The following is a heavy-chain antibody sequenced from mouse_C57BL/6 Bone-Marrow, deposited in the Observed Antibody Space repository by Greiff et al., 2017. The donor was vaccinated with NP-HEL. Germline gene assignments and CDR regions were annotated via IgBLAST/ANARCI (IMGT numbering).Heavy chain of an antibody. J-gene: IGHJ3*01. CDR2: ISDGGSYT. CDR3: ARAGYGSSYPFAY. Sequence: EVKVVESGGGLVKPGGSLKLSCAASGFTFSSYAMSWVRQTPEKRLEWVATISDGGSYTYYPDNVKGRFTISRDNAKNNLYLQMSHLKSEDTAMYYCARAGYGSSYPFAYWGQGTLVTVSA. CDR1: GFTFSSYA. D-gene: IGHD1-1*01. V-gene: IGHV5-4*03.